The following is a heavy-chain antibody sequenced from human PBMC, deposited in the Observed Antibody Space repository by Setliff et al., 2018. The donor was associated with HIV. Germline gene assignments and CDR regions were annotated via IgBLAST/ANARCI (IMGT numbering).Heavy chain of an antibody. D-gene: IGHD2-21*01. CDR1: GFTLTDYF. CDR3: VRGFHSFDI. J-gene: IGHJ3*02. CDR2: LRNKDHGSTT. V-gene: IGHV3-72*01. Sequence: PGGSLRLSCAASGFTLTDYFMDWVRQPPGKGLEWLARLRNKDHGSTTEYAASVTGRFTISRDDSKNSLYLQMNYLTTEDTAVYYCVRGFHSFDIWGQGTKVTVSS.